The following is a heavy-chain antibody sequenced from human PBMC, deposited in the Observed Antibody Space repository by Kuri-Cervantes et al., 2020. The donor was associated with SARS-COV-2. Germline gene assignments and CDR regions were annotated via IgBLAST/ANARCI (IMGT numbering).Heavy chain of an antibody. V-gene: IGHV3-23*01. CDR1: GFTFSSCS. J-gene: IGHJ1*01. CDR2: ISGSGGST. D-gene: IGHD2-15*01. CDR3: AKWGGYCSGGSCSLPFQH. Sequence: GGSLRLSCAASGFTFSSCSMSWVRQAPGKGLEWVSAISGSGGSTYYADSVKGRFTISRDNSKNTLYLQMNSLRAEDTAVYYCAKWGGYCSGGSCSLPFQHWGQGTLVTVSS.